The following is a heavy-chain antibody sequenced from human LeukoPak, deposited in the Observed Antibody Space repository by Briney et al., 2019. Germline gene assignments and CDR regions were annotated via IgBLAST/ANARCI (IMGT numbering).Heavy chain of an antibody. D-gene: IGHD6-13*01. V-gene: IGHV3-43D*03. CDR3: AKDKGAATVLGFDY. J-gene: IGHJ4*02. Sequence: TGGSLRLSCAASGFTFDDYAMHWVRQAPGKGLEWVSLISWDASTTYYADSVKGRFTISRDNSKNSLYLQMDSLRAEVTAFYYCAKDKGAATVLGFDYWGQGTLVTVSS. CDR1: GFTFDDYA. CDR2: ISWDASTT.